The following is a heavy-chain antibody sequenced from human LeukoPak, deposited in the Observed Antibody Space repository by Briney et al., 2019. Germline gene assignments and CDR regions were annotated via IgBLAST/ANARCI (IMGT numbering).Heavy chain of an antibody. J-gene: IGHJ5*02. Sequence: PGGSLRLSCAASGFTFSSYWMHWVRQAPGKGLVWVSRINTDGSSTSYADSVKGRFTISRDNAKNSLYLQMNSLRAEDTAVYYCARKTGTTWFDPWGQGTLVTVSS. CDR2: INTDGSST. V-gene: IGHV3-74*01. CDR3: ARKTGTTWFDP. D-gene: IGHD1-7*01. CDR1: GFTFSSYW.